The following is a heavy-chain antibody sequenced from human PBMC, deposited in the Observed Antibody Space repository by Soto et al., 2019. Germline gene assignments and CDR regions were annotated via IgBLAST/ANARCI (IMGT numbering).Heavy chain of an antibody. CDR2: IESKANNYAT. V-gene: IGHV3-73*01. J-gene: IGHJ4*02. D-gene: IGHD5-12*01. CDR3: TRREDRVYYFDY. Sequence: GGSLRLSCAASGFTFSGSAMHWVRQASGKGLEWVGRIESKANNYATAYAAPVKGRFTISRDDSKNTAYLQMNSLKTEDTATYYCTRREDRVYYFDYWGQGALVTVSS. CDR1: GFTFSGSA.